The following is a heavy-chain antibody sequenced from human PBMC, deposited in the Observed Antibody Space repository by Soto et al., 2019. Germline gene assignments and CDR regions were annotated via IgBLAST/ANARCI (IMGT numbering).Heavy chain of an antibody. CDR3: ARASYDGDPEGAFAI. V-gene: IGHV1-46*01. CDR2: INPSGGST. J-gene: IGHJ3*02. D-gene: IGHD2-21*01. CDR1: GYTFTSYY. Sequence: AASVNVSFKASGYTFTSYYMHWVRQAPGQGLELMGIINPSGGSTSYAQKFQGRVTMTRXXXXXXLXMXLXXXRSEXTAVYDCARASYDGDPEGAFAIRAQGTIVTVPS.